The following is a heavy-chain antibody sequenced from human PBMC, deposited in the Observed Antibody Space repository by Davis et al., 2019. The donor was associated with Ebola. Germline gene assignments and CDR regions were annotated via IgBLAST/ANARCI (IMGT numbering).Heavy chain of an antibody. D-gene: IGHD2-2*02. J-gene: IGHJ5*02. Sequence: SETLSLTCTVSGGSISSSSYYWGWIRQPPGKGLEWIGYIYYSGSTNYNPSLKSRVTISVDTSKNQFSLKLSSVTAADTAVYYCARHDCSSTSCYSNWFDPWGQGTLVTVSS. CDR1: GGSISSSSYY. CDR3: ARHDCSSTSCYSNWFDP. V-gene: IGHV4-61*05. CDR2: IYYSGST.